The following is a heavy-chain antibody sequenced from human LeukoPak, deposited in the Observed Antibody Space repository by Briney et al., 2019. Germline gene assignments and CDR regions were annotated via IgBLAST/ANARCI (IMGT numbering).Heavy chain of an antibody. V-gene: IGHV4-59*01. D-gene: IGHD1-26*01. CDR3: ARMSGSYPSEYFQH. CDR2: IHYSGNT. CDR1: GGXISRYY. J-gene: IGHJ1*01. Sequence: PSETLSLTCTVSGGXISRYYCIWIRQPPGKGLEWIGYIHYSGNTNYSPSLKSRVTISVDTSKNQFSLKLSSVTAADTAVYYCARMSGSYPSEYFQHWGQGTLVTVSS.